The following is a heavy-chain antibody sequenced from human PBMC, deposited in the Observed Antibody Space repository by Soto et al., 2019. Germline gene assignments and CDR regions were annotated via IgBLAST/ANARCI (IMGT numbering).Heavy chain of an antibody. CDR3: AKVGGTSHPPIPVDY. CDR2: ISAYNGNT. D-gene: IGHD2-2*02. J-gene: IGHJ4*02. V-gene: IGHV1-18*01. Sequence: ASVKVSCKASGYTFTSYGISWVRQAPGRGLEWMGWISAYNGNTNYAQKLQGRVTMTTDTSTSTAYMELRSLRSDDTAVYYCAKVGGTSHPPIPVDYWGQGTLVTVSS. CDR1: GYTFTSYG.